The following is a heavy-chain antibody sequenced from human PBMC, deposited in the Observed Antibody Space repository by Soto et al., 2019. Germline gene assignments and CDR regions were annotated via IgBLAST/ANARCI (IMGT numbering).Heavy chain of an antibody. CDR2: INPSGGST. D-gene: IGHD3-22*01. CDR1: GYTFTSYY. Sequence: ASVKFSCKASGYTFTSYYMHWVRQAPGQGLEWMGIINPSGGSTSYAQKFQGRVTMTRDTSTSTVYMELSSLRSEDTAVYYCARDRASYYYDSSGYYPFDYWGQGHLVTVSS. J-gene: IGHJ4*02. CDR3: ARDRASYYYDSSGYYPFDY. V-gene: IGHV1-46*01.